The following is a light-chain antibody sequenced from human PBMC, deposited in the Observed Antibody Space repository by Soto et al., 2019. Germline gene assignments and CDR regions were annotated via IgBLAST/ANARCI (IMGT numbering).Light chain of an antibody. CDR2: QVT. V-gene: IGLV2-14*01. Sequence: SQPASVSASRRQSVTISCIGTNLSRAINNYVSWYHQQPGNATKLMIYQVTNRPSGVSNRFSGSRSGNTDSLNISGIQAEDEADYYCSSYTDSSNYVFGTGTKVTV. J-gene: IGLJ1*01. CDR3: SSYTDSSNYV. CDR1: NLSRAINNY.